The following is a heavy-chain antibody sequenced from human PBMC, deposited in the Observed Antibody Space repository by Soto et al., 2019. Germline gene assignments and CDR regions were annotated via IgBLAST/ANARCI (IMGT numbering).Heavy chain of an antibody. CDR1: GGSISSGDYY. J-gene: IGHJ4*02. Sequence: QVQLQESGPGLVKPSQTLSLTCTVSGGSISSGDYYWSWIRQPPWKGLEWIGYIYYSGSTYYNPSLKSGVTISVDTSKNQFSLKLSSVTAADTAVYYCARGAGYCSGGSCYSFDYWGQGTLVTVSS. D-gene: IGHD2-15*01. V-gene: IGHV4-30-4*01. CDR2: IYYSGST. CDR3: ARGAGYCSGGSCYSFDY.